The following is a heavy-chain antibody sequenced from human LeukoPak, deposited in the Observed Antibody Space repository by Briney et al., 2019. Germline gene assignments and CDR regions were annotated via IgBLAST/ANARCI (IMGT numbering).Heavy chain of an antibody. CDR2: IYTSGST. J-gene: IGHJ4*02. Sequence: PSETLSLTCTVSGGSISSGSYYWSWIRQPAGKGLEWIGRIYTSGSTNYNPSLKSRVTISVDTSKNQFSLKLSSVTAADTAVYYCASVPHFSYGSSGRKFDYWGQGTLVTVSS. D-gene: IGHD5-18*01. CDR3: ASVPHFSYGSSGRKFDY. CDR1: GGSISSGSYY. V-gene: IGHV4-61*02.